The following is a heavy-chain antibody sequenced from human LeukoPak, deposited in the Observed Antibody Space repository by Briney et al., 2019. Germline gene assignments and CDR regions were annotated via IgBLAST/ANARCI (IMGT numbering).Heavy chain of an antibody. J-gene: IGHJ4*02. CDR3: AKDGVVVTSPFDY. CDR2: ISGSGGST. D-gene: IGHD2-21*02. CDR1: GFTFSSYA. V-gene: IGHV3-23*01. Sequence: GGSLRLPCAASGFTFSSYAMSWVRQAPGKGLEWVSAISGSGGSTYYADSVKGRFTISRDNSKNTPYLQMNSLRAEDTAVYYCAKDGVVVTSPFDYWGQGTLVTVSS.